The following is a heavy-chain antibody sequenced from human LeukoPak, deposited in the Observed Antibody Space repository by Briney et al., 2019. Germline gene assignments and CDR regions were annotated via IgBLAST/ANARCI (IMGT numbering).Heavy chain of an antibody. CDR1: GFTFSNAW. CDR3: AELGITMIGGV. CDR2: ISSSGSTI. V-gene: IGHV3-11*04. D-gene: IGHD3-10*02. Sequence: PGGSLRLSCAASGFTFSNAWMSWVRQAPGKGLEWVSYISSSGSTIYYADSVKGRFTISRDNAKNSLYLQMNSLRAEDTAVYYCAELGITMIGGVWGKGTTVAISS. J-gene: IGHJ6*04.